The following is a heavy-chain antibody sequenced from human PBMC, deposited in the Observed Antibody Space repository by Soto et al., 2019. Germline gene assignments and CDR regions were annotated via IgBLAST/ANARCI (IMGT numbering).Heavy chain of an antibody. CDR3: SRFAGGSGGPDDAFDI. CDR2: IIPILGIA. V-gene: IGHV1-69*02. Sequence: SVKVSCKASGGTFSSYTISWVRQAPGQGLEWMGRIIPILGIANYAQKFQGRVTITADKSTSTAYMELSSLRSEDTAVYYCSRFAGGSGGPDDAFDIWGQGTMVTVSS. D-gene: IGHD3-10*01. CDR1: GGTFSSYT. J-gene: IGHJ3*02.